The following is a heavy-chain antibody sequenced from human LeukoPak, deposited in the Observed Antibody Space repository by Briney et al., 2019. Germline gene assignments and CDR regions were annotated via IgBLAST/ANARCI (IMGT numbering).Heavy chain of an antibody. D-gene: IGHD3-22*01. J-gene: IGHJ4*02. CDR2: IFASGST. V-gene: IGHV3-53*01. CDR1: GFTVSSNY. Sequence: QPGGSLRLSCAASGFTVSSNYMSWVRQAPGKGLEWVSVIFASGSTYYADSVKGRFTISRDNSKNTVYLQINSLRAEDTAVYYCARDYYYDSSGFSAPPYYSGQGTLVTVSS. CDR3: ARDYYYDSSGFSAPPYY.